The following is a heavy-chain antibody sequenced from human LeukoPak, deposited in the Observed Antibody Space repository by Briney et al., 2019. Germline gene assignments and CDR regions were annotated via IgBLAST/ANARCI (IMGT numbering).Heavy chain of an antibody. CDR3: ARDDYYGSGSYLDFDY. V-gene: IGHV1-18*01. CDR2: ISAYNGNT. J-gene: IGHJ4*02. Sequence: ASVKVSFKASGYTFTSYGISWVRQAPGQGLEWMGWISAYNGNTNYAQKLQGRVTMTTDTSTSTAYMELRSLRSDDTAVYYCARDDYYGSGSYLDFDYWGQGTLVTVSS. D-gene: IGHD3-10*01. CDR1: GYTFTSYG.